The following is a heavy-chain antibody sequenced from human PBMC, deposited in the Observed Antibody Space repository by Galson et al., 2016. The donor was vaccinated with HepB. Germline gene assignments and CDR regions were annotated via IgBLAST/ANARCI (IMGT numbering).Heavy chain of an antibody. CDR3: ARSPNWNFL. Sequence: SLRLSCAASGFTVSNNYMSWVRQAPGKGLEWVSVIYSGGTTYYADSVKGRFTISGVSSKNTLYLQMNSLRAEDTAVYYCARSPNWNFLWGQGTLVTVSS. D-gene: IGHD1-1*01. CDR2: IYSGGTT. V-gene: IGHV3-66*01. CDR1: GFTVSNNY. J-gene: IGHJ4*02.